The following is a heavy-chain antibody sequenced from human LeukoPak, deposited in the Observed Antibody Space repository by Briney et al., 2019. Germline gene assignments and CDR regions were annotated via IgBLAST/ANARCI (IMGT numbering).Heavy chain of an antibody. CDR3: ARGDQNFDY. D-gene: IGHD5-24*01. V-gene: IGHV6-1*01. CDR1: GDSVSSKSV. J-gene: IGHJ4*02. Sequence: SQTLSLTFAISGDSVSSKSVWNWIRQSPSRGLEWLGRIYYRYKWSNNYAVSVKSRITINPDTSKNQFSLQLSSVTAEDTAVYYCARGDQNFDYWGQGTLDSVSS. CDR2: IYYRYKWSN.